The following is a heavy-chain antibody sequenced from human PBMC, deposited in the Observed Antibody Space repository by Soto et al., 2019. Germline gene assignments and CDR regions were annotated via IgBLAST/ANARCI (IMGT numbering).Heavy chain of an antibody. CDR3: ARVSCRGCGKLRTNWFGP. D-gene: IGHD3-10*01. CDR2: INHSGST. Sequence: SLMLSVSRAVYGGSFIGYYGSWIRQPPGKGLKWIGEINHSGSTNYNPSLKSRVTISVDTSKNQFSLKLSSATAADTAVYYCARVSCRGCGKLRTNWFGPWGQRPLGTLPS. J-gene: IGHJ5*02. V-gene: IGHV4-34*01. CDR1: GGSFIGYY.